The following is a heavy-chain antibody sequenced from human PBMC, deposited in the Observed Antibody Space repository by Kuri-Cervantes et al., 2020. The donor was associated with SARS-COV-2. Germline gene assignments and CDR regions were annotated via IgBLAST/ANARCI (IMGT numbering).Heavy chain of an antibody. CDR3: ARVQGVFHLSSGLFAAA. D-gene: IGHD3-3*01. Sequence: SETLSLTCAVYGGSFSGYYWSWIRQPPGKGLEWIGEINHSGSTNYNPSLKSRVTISVDTSKNQFSLKLSSVTAADTAIYYCARVQGVFHLSSGLFAAAWGQGTPVTVSS. V-gene: IGHV4-34*01. CDR1: GGSFSGYY. J-gene: IGHJ5*02. CDR2: INHSGST.